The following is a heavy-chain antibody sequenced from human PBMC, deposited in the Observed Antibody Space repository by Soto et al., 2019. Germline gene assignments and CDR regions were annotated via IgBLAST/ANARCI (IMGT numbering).Heavy chain of an antibody. Sequence: ASVKVSCKASGYTFTIHAIHWVRQAPGQRLEWMGWIHVSNGNTKFSPTFQGRATLSRDTSASTAYMEVSSLRSEDSAVYFCARGGDSMWYCDLGGR. CDR2: IHVSNGNT. CDR1: GYTFTIHA. V-gene: IGHV1-3*01. J-gene: IGHJ2*01. D-gene: IGHD3-3*01. CDR3: ARGGDSMWYCDL.